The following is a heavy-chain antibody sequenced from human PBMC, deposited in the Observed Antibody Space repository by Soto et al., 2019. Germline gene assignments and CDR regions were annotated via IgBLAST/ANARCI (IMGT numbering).Heavy chain of an antibody. CDR1: GFTFTSSA. Sequence: SVKVSCKASGFTFTSSAVQWVRQARGQRLGWIGWIVVGSGNTNYAQKFQERVTVTRDMSTSTAYMELSSLRSEDTAVYYCAADELLISSSVWGQGTLVTVSS. CDR3: AADELLISSSV. J-gene: IGHJ4*02. V-gene: IGHV1-58*01. D-gene: IGHD6-6*01. CDR2: IVVGSGNT.